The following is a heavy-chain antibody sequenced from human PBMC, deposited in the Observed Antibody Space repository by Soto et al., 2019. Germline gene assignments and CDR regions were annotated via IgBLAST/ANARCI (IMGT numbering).Heavy chain of an antibody. D-gene: IGHD3-22*01. V-gene: IGHV3-30-3*01. J-gene: IGHJ3*02. CDR1: GFTFSSYA. CDR3: ARGHSTYYYDSSASPNAFDI. CDR2: ISYDGSNK. Sequence: GGSLRLSCAASGFTFSSYAMHWVRQAPGKGLEWVAVISYDGSNKYYADSVKGRFTISRDNSKNTLYLQMNSLRAEDTAVYYCARGHSTYYYDSSASPNAFDIWGQGTMVTVSS.